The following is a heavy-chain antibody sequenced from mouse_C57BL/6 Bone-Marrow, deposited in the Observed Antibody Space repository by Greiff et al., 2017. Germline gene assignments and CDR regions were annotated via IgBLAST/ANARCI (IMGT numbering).Heavy chain of an antibody. V-gene: IGHV1-64*01. CDR2: IHPNSGST. J-gene: IGHJ2*01. CDR3: AREKILRFFDY. Sequence: VQLQQPGAELVKPGASVKLSCKASGYNFTSYWMHWVKQRPGQGLEWIGMIHPNSGSTNYNEKFKSKATLTVDKSSSTAYMQLSSLTSEDSAVYYCAREKILRFFDYWGQGTTLTVSS. CDR1: GYNFTSYW.